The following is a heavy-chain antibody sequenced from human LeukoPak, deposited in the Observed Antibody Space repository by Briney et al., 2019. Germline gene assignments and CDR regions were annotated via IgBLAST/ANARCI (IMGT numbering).Heavy chain of an antibody. CDR3: ASKRRYCSGGSCYYYMDV. D-gene: IGHD2-15*01. CDR1: GDSISTSNSY. Sequence: SETLSLTCTVSGDSISTSNSYWSWIRQPPGKGLEWIGEINHSGSTNYNPSLKSRVTISVDTSKNQFSLKLSSVTAADTAVYYCASKRRYCSGGSCYYYMDVWGKGTTVTISS. V-gene: IGHV4-39*07. J-gene: IGHJ6*03. CDR2: INHSGST.